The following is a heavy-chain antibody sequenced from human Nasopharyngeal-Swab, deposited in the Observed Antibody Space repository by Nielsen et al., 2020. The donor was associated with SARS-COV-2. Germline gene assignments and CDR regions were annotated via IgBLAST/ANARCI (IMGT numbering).Heavy chain of an antibody. J-gene: IGHJ4*02. D-gene: IGHD2-8*02. CDR2: ISSSGSTI. V-gene: IGHV3-48*03. CDR1: GFTFSSYE. CDR3: AREGCTGGVCYYYFDY. Sequence: GESLKISCAASGFTFSSYEMNWVRQAPGKGLEWVSYISSSGSTIYYADSVEGRFTISRDNAKNSLYLQMNSLRAEDTAVYYCAREGCTGGVCYYYFDYWGQGTLVTVSS.